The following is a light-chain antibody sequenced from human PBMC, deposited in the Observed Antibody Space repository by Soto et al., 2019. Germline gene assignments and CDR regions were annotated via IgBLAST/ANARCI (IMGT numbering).Light chain of an antibody. CDR1: SGHSSYI. V-gene: IGLV4-60*03. CDR3: ETWASNTRV. Sequence: QSVLTQSSSASASLGSSVKLTCTLSSGHSSYIIAWHQQQPGKAPRYLMKLEGSGSYNKGSGVPDRFSGSSSGADRYLTISNLQSEDEADYYCETWASNTRVFGGGTKLTVL. CDR2: LEGSGSY. J-gene: IGLJ2*01.